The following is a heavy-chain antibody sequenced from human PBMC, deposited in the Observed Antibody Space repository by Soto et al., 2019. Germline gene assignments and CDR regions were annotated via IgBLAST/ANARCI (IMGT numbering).Heavy chain of an antibody. CDR3: AKNGQPPYYYYGLDV. D-gene: IGHD2-8*01. CDR2: ISGYNGDT. J-gene: IGHJ6*02. V-gene: IGHV1-18*01. CDR1: GYTFTRYG. Sequence: QGHLVQSEAEVKKSGASVKVSCKASGYTFTRYGISWVRQAPGQGLEWMGWISGYNGDTNYAQKLQGRVSXPXXXSXXTAYMELRSLTSDDTAVYYCAKNGQPPYYYYGLDVWGQGTKVTVSS.